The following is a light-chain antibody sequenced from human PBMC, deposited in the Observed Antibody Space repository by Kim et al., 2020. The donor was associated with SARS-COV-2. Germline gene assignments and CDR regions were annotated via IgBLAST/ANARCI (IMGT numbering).Light chain of an antibody. CDR1: QSVFYSPKNKND. CDR2: WAS. Sequence: DIVMTQSPDSLAVSLGERATINCKSSQSVFYSPKNKNDLAWYQQKVGQPPKLLIYWASTRESGVPDRFSGSGSGTDFTLTISSLEAEDVAVYYCQQYYNTPRTFGQGTKVDFK. V-gene: IGKV4-1*01. CDR3: QQYYNTPRT. J-gene: IGKJ1*01.